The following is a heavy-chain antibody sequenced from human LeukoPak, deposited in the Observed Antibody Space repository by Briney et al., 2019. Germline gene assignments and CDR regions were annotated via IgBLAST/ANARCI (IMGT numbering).Heavy chain of an antibody. D-gene: IGHD4-11*01. Sequence: SETLSLTCTVSGYSIANGYQWAWIRQPPGKRLEWIGSIYQSGSTYDKLSLKSRLTMSMDTSKNQLSLKMKAVTAADTALSYFARWEINDYMSFWGQGILVTVSS. CDR1: GYSIANGYQ. J-gene: IGHJ4*02. V-gene: IGHV4-38-2*02. CDR3: ARWEINDYMSF. CDR2: IYQSGST.